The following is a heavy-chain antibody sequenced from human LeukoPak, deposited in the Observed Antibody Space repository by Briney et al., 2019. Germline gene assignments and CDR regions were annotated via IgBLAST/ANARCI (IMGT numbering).Heavy chain of an antibody. CDR1: GGSISSSGYY. J-gene: IGHJ4*02. V-gene: IGHV4-39*07. CDR3: ATSDLEDDTSGYYLMGTSD. D-gene: IGHD3-22*01. Sequence: SETLSLTCTVSGGSISSSGYYWGWIRQPPGKGLEWIGSILYSGSAYYNPSLKSRVTISVDTSKSQFSLKMNSETAADTAVYYCATSDLEDDTSGYYLMGTSDWGQGTLVTVSS. CDR2: ILYSGSA.